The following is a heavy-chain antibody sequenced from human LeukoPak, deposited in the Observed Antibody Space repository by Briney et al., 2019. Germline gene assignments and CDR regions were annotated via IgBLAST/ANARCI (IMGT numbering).Heavy chain of an antibody. CDR1: GGSFSGYY. D-gene: IGHD3-22*01. J-gene: IGHJ4*02. CDR2: INHSGST. Sequence: SETLSLTCAVYGGSFSGYYWSWIRQPPGKGLEWIGEINHSGSTNYNPSLKSRVTISVDTSKNQFSLKLSSVTAADTAVYYCARLHYYDSSGQDYWGQGTLVTVSS. V-gene: IGHV4-34*01. CDR3: ARLHYYDSSGQDY.